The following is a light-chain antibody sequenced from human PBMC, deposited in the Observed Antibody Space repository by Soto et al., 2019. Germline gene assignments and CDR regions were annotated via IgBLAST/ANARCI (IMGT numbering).Light chain of an antibody. CDR3: QQYGSSPWT. Sequence: EMVLTQSPGTLSLSPGERATLSCRASQSVSSSYLAWYQQKPGQARRLLIYGTSSRATGIPDRFSSRGSGTDFTLTISRLEPEDFAVYYRQQYGSSPWTFGQGTKVEIK. V-gene: IGKV3-20*01. CDR1: QSVSSSY. J-gene: IGKJ1*01. CDR2: GTS.